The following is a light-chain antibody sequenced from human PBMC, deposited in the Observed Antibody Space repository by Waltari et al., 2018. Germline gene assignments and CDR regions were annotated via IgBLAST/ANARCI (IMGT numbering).Light chain of an antibody. CDR2: YTD. CDR1: SSNIGNNS. Sequence: QSVLTQPPSVSEAARRSVTISCSGSSSNIGNNSVSWYQQLPGTAPKLLIFYTDRRPSGVSDRFSGSKSGASASLAISGLQTEDEADYYCAVWDSGLSAVLFGRGTRLTVL. J-gene: IGLJ2*01. V-gene: IGLV1-36*01. CDR3: AVWDSGLSAVL.